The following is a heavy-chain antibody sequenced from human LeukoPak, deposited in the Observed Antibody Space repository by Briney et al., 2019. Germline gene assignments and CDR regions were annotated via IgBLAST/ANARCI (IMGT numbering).Heavy chain of an antibody. V-gene: IGHV1-18*01. J-gene: IGHJ6*02. D-gene: IGHD2-15*01. CDR1: RYTFTSYV. CDR3: ARDPRYCSGGSCFYPLYYYYYGMDV. CDR2: ICAFNGNT. Sequence: ASAKVSCKHSRYTFTSYVISWVRQAPRQGVGWMGWICAFNGNTNNAQKLQGRVTMTTDTSTRTAYMELRSLRSDDTAVYYCARDPRYCSGGSCFYPLYYYYYGMDVWGQGTTVSVCS.